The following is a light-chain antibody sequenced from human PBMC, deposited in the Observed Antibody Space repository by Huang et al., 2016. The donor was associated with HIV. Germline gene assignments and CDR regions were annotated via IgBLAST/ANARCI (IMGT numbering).Light chain of an antibody. CDR2: DAS. Sequence: DIQMTQSPSSLSASVGDRVTITCRASQDISSNLAWFQQTPGKAPKSLIYDASNLQSGVPSKFSGNGYGTYFTLTISSLQPEDIATYYCQQSNTFPLTFGGGTKVEIK. J-gene: IGKJ4*01. V-gene: IGKV1-16*02. CDR1: QDISSN. CDR3: QQSNTFPLT.